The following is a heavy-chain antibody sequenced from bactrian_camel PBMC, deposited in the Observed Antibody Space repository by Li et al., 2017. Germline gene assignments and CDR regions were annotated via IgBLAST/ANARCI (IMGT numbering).Heavy chain of an antibody. CDR3: ATELQSGAWPSFVGFVY. CDR1: GYTYNRNC. CDR2: IDSDGEA. Sequence: HVQLVESGGGSVQAGGSLRLSCAASGYTYNRNCMAWFRQAPGKEREGVASIDSDGEATYADSVKGRFTITRGNAKNTVYLQMNSLKSEDMALYYCATELQSGAWPSFVGFVYWGQGTQVTVS. V-gene: IGHV3S53*01. D-gene: IGHD2*01. J-gene: IGHJ6*01.